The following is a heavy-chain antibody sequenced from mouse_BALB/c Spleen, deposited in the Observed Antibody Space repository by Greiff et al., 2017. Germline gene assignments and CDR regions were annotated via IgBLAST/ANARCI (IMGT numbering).Heavy chain of an antibody. CDR1: GFTFSSYA. Sequence: EVQRVESGGGLVKPGGSLKLSCAASGFTFSSYAMSWVRQTPEKRLEWVATISSGGSYTYYPDSVKGRFTISRDNAKNTLYLQMSSLRSEDTAMYYCARGIYYDYDAWFAYWGQGTLVTVSA. CDR2: ISSGGSYT. D-gene: IGHD2-4*01. V-gene: IGHV5-9-3*01. CDR3: ARGIYYDYDAWFAY. J-gene: IGHJ3*01.